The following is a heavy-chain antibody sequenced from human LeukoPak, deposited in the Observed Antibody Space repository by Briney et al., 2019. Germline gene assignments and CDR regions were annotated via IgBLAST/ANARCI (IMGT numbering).Heavy chain of an antibody. D-gene: IGHD3-10*01. CDR1: GFTLTTYG. J-gene: IGHJ4*02. CDR3: ARDGGSGIDY. Sequence: GRSLRLSCAASGFTLTTYGTHWLRQAPGKGLEWVAVIWYDGGKKFYGDSVKGRFTVSRDTSENTMYLQMNTLRAEDTAVYYCARDGGSGIDYWGQGTLVTVYS. V-gene: IGHV3-33*01. CDR2: IWYDGGKK.